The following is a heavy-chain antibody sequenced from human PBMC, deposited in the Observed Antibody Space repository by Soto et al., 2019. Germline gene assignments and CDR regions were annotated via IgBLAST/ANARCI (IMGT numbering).Heavy chain of an antibody. CDR3: AHAYGGRSLY. D-gene: IGHD1-26*01. J-gene: IGHJ4*02. CDR1: GFSLTTDRVG. CDR2: IYWDDSK. V-gene: IGHV2-5*02. Sequence: QITLKESGPTLVKPTQTLTLTCTFSGFSLTTDRVGVGCIRQPPGEALEWLAVIYWDDSKTYRPSLESRLTITEDASKSQVALTMTNMDSLDTATYYCAHAYGGRSLYWGQGTLVTVSS.